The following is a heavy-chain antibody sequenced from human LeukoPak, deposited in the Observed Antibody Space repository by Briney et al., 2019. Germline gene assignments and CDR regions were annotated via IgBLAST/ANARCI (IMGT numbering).Heavy chain of an antibody. Sequence: SETLSLTCTVSGGSTVSGGSISSGGYYWSWIRQPPGKGLEWIGSSGSTNYNPSLKSRVTISVDTSKNQFSLKLSSVTAADTAVYYCAREGASSSWYNWFDPWGQGTLVTVSS. V-gene: IGHV4-61*08. CDR1: GGSTVSGGSISSGGYY. D-gene: IGHD6-13*01. CDR2: SGST. CDR3: AREGASSSWYNWFDP. J-gene: IGHJ5*02.